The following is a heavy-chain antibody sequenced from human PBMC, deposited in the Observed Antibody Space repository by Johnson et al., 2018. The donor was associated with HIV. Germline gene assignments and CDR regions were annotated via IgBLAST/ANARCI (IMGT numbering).Heavy chain of an antibody. CDR1: GFTFSHYY. CDR2: ISWNSGSI. D-gene: IGHD3-22*01. J-gene: IGHJ3*02. Sequence: EVQLVESGGGLVKPGGSLRISCAASGFTFSHYYMSWIRQAPGKGLEWVSGISWNSGSIGYADSVKGRFTISRDNAKNSLYLQMNSLRAEDTALYYCAKEGAYYYDSSGLNDAFDIWGQGTMVTVSS. V-gene: IGHV3-9*01. CDR3: AKEGAYYYDSSGLNDAFDI.